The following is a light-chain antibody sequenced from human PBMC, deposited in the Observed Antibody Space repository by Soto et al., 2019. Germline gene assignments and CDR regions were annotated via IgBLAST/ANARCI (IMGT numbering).Light chain of an antibody. V-gene: IGKV1-12*01. J-gene: IGKJ4*01. CDR1: QGISNW. Sequence: DIQMTQSPSSVSASVGDRVTITCRATQGISNWLAWYQQKPGQAPKLLIYAATSLQDGDPLRFSGSGSGADFTLTISALQPEDFATYYCQQANSLPLTFGGGTKVEIK. CDR2: AAT. CDR3: QQANSLPLT.